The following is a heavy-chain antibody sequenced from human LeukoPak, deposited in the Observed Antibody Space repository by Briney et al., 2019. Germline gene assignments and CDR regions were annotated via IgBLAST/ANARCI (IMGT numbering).Heavy chain of an antibody. CDR1: GPSISNYY. D-gene: IGHD3-22*01. V-gene: IGHV4-59*01. CDR3: ARAAYYYDSSGYLRPFGFDY. Sequence: SETLSLTCSVSGPSISNYYWSWIRQPPGKGLEWIGYIYYSGSTNYNPSLKSRVTISVDTSKNQFSLKLSSVTAADTAVYYCARAAYYYDSSGYLRPFGFDYWGQGTLVTVSS. J-gene: IGHJ4*02. CDR2: IYYSGST.